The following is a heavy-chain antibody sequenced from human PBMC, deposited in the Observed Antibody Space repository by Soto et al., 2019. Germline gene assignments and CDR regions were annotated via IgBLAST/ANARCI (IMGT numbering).Heavy chain of an antibody. Sequence: GGSLRLSCAASGFTVSSYAVTWVRQAPGKGLEWVSAISGSGGSTYYADSVKGRFTISRDNYKNTLYLQMNSLRAEDTAVYYRAKGQANSGRYYCSDYSGQGSLVT. CDR2: ISGSGGST. CDR3: AKGQANSGRYYCSDY. V-gene: IGHV3-23*01. CDR1: GFTVSSYA. D-gene: IGHD1-26*01. J-gene: IGHJ4*02.